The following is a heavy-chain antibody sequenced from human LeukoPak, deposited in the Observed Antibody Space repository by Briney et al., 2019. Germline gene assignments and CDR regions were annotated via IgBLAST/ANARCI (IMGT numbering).Heavy chain of an antibody. CDR2: ISGSGGST. J-gene: IGHJ1*01. Sequence: PGGSLRLSCAASGFTFSSYAMSWVRQAPGEGLEWVSGISGSGGSTYYADSVKGRFTISRDNSKNTLYLQMNSLRVEDTAVYYCAKDYGDYAGYFQHWGQGTLVTVSS. CDR3: AKDYGDYAGYFQH. D-gene: IGHD4-17*01. CDR1: GFTFSSYA. V-gene: IGHV3-23*01.